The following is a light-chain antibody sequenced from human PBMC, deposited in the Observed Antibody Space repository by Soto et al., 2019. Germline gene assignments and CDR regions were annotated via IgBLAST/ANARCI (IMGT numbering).Light chain of an antibody. CDR3: FSYTSSGTYV. J-gene: IGLJ1*01. Sequence: QSVLTQPASVSGSPGQSITISCTGTSSDVGNSKYVSWYQQHPGKAPKLMIYEVSNRPSGVSNRFSGSKSGNTASLTISGLQAEDETDYYCFSYTSSGTYVFRTGPKVPV. CDR1: SSDVGNSKY. CDR2: EVS. V-gene: IGLV2-14*01.